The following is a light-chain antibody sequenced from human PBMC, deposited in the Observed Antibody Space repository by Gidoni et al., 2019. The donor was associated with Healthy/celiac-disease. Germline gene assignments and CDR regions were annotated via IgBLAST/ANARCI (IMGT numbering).Light chain of an antibody. V-gene: IGKV3-20*01. CDR1: QSVSSSY. Sequence: EIVLPQSPGTLSFSSGERATLSCRASQSVSSSYLAWYQQKRGQAPRLLIYGASSRATGIPDRFSGGGSGKDFTLTISRLEPEDFAVYYCQQNGSSPATFGPGTKVDIK. CDR3: QQNGSSPAT. J-gene: IGKJ3*01. CDR2: GAS.